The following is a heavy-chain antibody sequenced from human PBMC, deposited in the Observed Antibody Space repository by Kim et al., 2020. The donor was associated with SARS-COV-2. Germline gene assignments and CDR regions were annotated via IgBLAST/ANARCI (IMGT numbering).Heavy chain of an antibody. Sequence: SPSFQGHVTISADKSISTAYLQWSSLKASDTAMYYCARGRMVYAISGFAPWGQGTLVTVSS. V-gene: IGHV5-10-1*01. CDR3: ARGRMVYAISGFAP. D-gene: IGHD2-8*01. J-gene: IGHJ5*02.